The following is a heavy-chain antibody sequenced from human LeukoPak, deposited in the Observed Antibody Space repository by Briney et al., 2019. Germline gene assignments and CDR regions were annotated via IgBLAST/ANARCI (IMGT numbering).Heavy chain of an antibody. V-gene: IGHV3-23*01. Sequence: GGSLRLSCAASGFTFTSYAMTWVRQAPGEGLEWVSGISASGVTTYYADSVKGRFTISRDNSKNTLYLQMNSLRAEDTAVYYCARRPRDTSGYYLGAFEIWGQGTMVTVSS. CDR2: ISASGVTT. CDR1: GFTFTSYA. D-gene: IGHD3-22*01. CDR3: ARRPRDTSGYYLGAFEI. J-gene: IGHJ3*02.